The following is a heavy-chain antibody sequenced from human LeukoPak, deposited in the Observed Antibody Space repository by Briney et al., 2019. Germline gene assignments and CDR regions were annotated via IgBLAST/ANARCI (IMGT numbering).Heavy chain of an antibody. J-gene: IGHJ5*02. V-gene: IGHV3-33*01. CDR3: AGYSSSLYGGFDP. Sequence: GGSLRLSCAASGSTFSSYGMHWVRQAPGKGLEWVAVIWYDGSNKYYADSVKGRFTISRDNSKNTLYLQMNSLRAEDTAVYYCAGYSSSLYGGFDPWGQGTLVTVSS. CDR1: GSTFSSYG. CDR2: IWYDGSNK. D-gene: IGHD6-13*01.